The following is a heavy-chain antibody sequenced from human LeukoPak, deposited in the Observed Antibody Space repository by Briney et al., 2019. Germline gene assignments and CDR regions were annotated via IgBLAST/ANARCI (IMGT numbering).Heavy chain of an antibody. Sequence: SETLSLTCTVSGDSLSGHYWSWIRQPPGKRLEWIVYVSYTGRTKYNPSLQSRVTISIETSKSQFSLKRTPLHPAHTAVYSCVRLLDNDISGDRDSCDVWGQGTTVSVSS. D-gene: IGHD3-22*01. J-gene: IGHJ3*01. V-gene: IGHV4-59*11. CDR1: GDSLSGHY. CDR2: VSYTGRT. CDR3: VRLLDNDISGDRDSCDV.